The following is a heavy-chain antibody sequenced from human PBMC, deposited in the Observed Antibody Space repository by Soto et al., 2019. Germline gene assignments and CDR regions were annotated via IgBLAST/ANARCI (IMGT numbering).Heavy chain of an antibody. CDR1: GGSFSGYY. CDR2: INHSGST. J-gene: IGHJ6*03. Sequence: SETLSLTCAVYGGSFSGYYWSWIRQPPGKGLEWIGEINHSGSTNYNPSLKSRVTISVDTSKNQFSLKLSSVTAADTAVYYCARGFTVTKTAYYYYMDVWGKGTTVTVSS. D-gene: IGHD4-17*01. CDR3: ARGFTVTKTAYYYYMDV. V-gene: IGHV4-34*01.